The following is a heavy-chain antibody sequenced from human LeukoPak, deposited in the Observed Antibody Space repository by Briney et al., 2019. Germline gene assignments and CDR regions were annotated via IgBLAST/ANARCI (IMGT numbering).Heavy chain of an antibody. CDR1: GGTFSSYG. CDR2: MNPNSGNT. D-gene: IGHD3-10*01. J-gene: IGHJ4*02. V-gene: IGHV1-8*02. Sequence: ASVKVSCKASGGTFSSYGISWVRQATGQGLEWMGWMNPNSGNTGYAQKFQGRVTMTRNTSISTAYMELSSLRSEDTTVYYCARGKGYGYYYGSGSQNFDYWGQGTLVTVSS. CDR3: ARGKGYGYYYGSGSQNFDY.